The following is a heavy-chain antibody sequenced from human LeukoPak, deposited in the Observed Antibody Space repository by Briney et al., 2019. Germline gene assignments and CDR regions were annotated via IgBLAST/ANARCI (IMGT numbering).Heavy chain of an antibody. CDR2: IKQDGSEK. CDR3: ARAVGYDASTETAMDGLDY. V-gene: IGHV3-7*01. D-gene: IGHD5-18*01. Sequence: GGSLRLSCAASGFTISSYWMNWVRQAPGKGLEWVANIKQDGSEKKYVDSVKGRFTISRDNTENSLYLQMNNLRVEDTAVYYCARAVGYDASTETAMDGLDYWGQGNLVTVSS. J-gene: IGHJ4*02. CDR1: GFTISSYW.